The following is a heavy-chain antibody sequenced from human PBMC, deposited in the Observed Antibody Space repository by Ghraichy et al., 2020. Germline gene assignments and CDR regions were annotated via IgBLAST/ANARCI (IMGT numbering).Heavy chain of an antibody. Sequence: SETLSLTCAISGDSVSSYSAAWNWIRQSPSRGLEWLGRTFYRSRWIYDYAGSIKSRITINPDTSKNQFSLQLNSVTPEDTAVYYCARVAVDYYPLDYWGPGTLVTVSS. CDR3: ARVAVDYYPLDY. CDR1: GDSVSSYSAA. CDR2: TFYRSRWIY. D-gene: IGHD3-10*01. V-gene: IGHV6-1*01. J-gene: IGHJ4*02.